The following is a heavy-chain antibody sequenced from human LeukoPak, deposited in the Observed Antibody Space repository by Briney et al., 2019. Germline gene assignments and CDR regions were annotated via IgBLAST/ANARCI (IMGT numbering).Heavy chain of an antibody. CDR1: GFTFSSYA. D-gene: IGHD3-22*01. Sequence: GGSLRLSCAASGFTFSSYAMHWVRQAPGKGLEWVAVISYDGSNKYYADSVKGRFTISRDNSKNTLYLQMNSLRAEDTAVHYCARALTYYYASSGSDPGYFDYSGQGTLVTVYS. CDR3: ARALTYYYASSGSDPGYFDY. CDR2: ISYDGSNK. V-gene: IGHV3-30*01. J-gene: IGHJ4*02.